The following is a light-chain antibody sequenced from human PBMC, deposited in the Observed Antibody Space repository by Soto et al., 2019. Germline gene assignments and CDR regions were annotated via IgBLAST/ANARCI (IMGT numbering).Light chain of an antibody. CDR2: DAS. Sequence: GDRVPIPCLASQSISSWLAWYRQKPGKAPKLLIYDASNLDSGVPSRFSGSGSGTEFSLTITSLQAEDFATYYCQQLRMYPSTFGGGTKV. J-gene: IGKJ4*01. V-gene: IGKV1-5*01. CDR1: QSISSW. CDR3: QQLRMYPST.